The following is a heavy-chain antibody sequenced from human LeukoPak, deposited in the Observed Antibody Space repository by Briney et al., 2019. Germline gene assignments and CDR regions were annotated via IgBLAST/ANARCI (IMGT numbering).Heavy chain of an antibody. J-gene: IGHJ4*02. CDR3: AREGYSYGNEHYFDY. D-gene: IGHD5-18*01. CDR1: GGSISSYY. CDR2: IYYSGST. Sequence: PSETLSLTCTVSGGSISSYYWSWIRQPPGKGLEWIGYIYYSGSTNYNPSLKSRVTISVDTSKNQFSLKLSSVTAADTAVYYCAREGYSYGNEHYFDYWGQGTLVTVSS. V-gene: IGHV4-59*12.